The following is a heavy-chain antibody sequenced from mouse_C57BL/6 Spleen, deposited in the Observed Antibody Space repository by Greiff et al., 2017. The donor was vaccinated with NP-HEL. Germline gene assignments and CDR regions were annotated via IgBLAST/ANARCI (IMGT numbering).Heavy chain of an antibody. J-gene: IGHJ2*01. Sequence: EVQLQQSGPVLVKPGASVKMSCKASGYTFTDYYMNWVKQSHGKSLEWIGVINPYNGGTSYNQKFKGKATLTVDYSSSTAYMELNSLTSEDSAVYYCARGGYYGSSPYYFDYWGQGTTLTVSS. CDR2: INPYNGGT. CDR1: GYTFTDYY. V-gene: IGHV1-19*01. CDR3: ARGGYYGSSPYYFDY. D-gene: IGHD1-1*01.